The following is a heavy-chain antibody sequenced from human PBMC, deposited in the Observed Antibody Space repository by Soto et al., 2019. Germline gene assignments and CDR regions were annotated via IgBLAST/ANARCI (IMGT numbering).Heavy chain of an antibody. CDR3: AREYGDYGGVDY. D-gene: IGHD4-17*01. J-gene: IGHJ4*02. Sequence: QVQLQESGPGLVKPSQTLSLTCTVSGGSISSGGYYWSWIRQHPGKGLEWIGYIYYSGSTYYNPSLKSRVTTSVDTSKNQFSLKLSSVTAADTAVYYCAREYGDYGGVDYWGQGTLVTVSS. CDR1: GGSISSGGYY. CDR2: IYYSGST. V-gene: IGHV4-31*03.